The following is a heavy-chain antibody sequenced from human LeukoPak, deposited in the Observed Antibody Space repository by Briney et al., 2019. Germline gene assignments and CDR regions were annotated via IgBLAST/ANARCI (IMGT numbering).Heavy chain of an antibody. J-gene: IGHJ4*02. D-gene: IGHD3-9*01. V-gene: IGHV4-34*01. Sequence: PSETLSLTCAVYGGSFSGYYWSWIRQPPGKGLEWIGEINHSESTNYNPSLKSRVTISVDTSKNQFSLKLSSVTAADTAVYYCARGHHDILTGYYIPFDYWGQGTLVTVSS. CDR3: ARGHHDILTGYYIPFDY. CDR1: GGSFSGYY. CDR2: INHSEST.